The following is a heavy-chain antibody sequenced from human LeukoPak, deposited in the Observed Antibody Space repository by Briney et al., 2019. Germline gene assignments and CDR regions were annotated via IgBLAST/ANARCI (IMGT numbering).Heavy chain of an antibody. Sequence: SETLSLTCTVSGVSISSGSYYWNWIRQPPGKGLERIGRFYTSGSTYYNPSLKSRVTISVDTSKNQFSLKLSSVTAADTAVYYCARRDILTGYYYAFDIWGQGTMVTVSS. CDR2: FYTSGST. CDR3: ARRDILTGYYYAFDI. J-gene: IGHJ3*02. V-gene: IGHV4-61*02. D-gene: IGHD3-9*01. CDR1: GVSISSGSYY.